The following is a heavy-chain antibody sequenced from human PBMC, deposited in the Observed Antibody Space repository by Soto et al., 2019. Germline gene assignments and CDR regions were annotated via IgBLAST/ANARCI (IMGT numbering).Heavy chain of an antibody. D-gene: IGHD2-15*01. CDR2: ISSSSSYI. V-gene: IGHV3-21*01. Sequence: GGSLRLSCAASGFTFSSYSMNWVRQAPGKGLEWVSSISSSSSYIYYADSVKGRFTISRDNAKNSLYLQMNSLRAEDTAVYYCAREAMVAATPGHYYYYMDVWGKGTTVTVSS. CDR1: GFTFSSYS. CDR3: AREAMVAATPGHYYYYMDV. J-gene: IGHJ6*03.